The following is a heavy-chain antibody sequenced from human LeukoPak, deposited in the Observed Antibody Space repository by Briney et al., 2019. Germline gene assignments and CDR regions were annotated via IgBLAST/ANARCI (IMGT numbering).Heavy chain of an antibody. Sequence: GGSLRLSCAASGFTFSSYWMTWVRQAPGKGLEWVANMRQDGREIYYMDSVKGRFTISRDNAKRSLYLQMNSLRVEDTAVYYCATDSRGAFDIWGQGTMVTVSS. V-gene: IGHV3-7*01. CDR1: GFTFSSYW. CDR2: MRQDGREI. J-gene: IGHJ3*02. CDR3: ATDSRGAFDI.